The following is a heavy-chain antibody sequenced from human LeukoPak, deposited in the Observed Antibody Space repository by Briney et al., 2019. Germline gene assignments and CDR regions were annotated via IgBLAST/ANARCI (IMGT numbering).Heavy chain of an antibody. CDR3: ARYCSSTSCYWFDP. CDR1: GGSISSYY. V-gene: IGHV4-34*01. D-gene: IGHD2-2*01. CDR2: INLSGST. Sequence: NPSETLSLTCTVSGGSISSYYWSWIRQPPGKGLEWIGEINLSGSTKYNPSPKSRVTISGDTSKNQFSLRLSSVTAADTAVYYCARYCSSTSCYWFDPWGQGTLVTVSS. J-gene: IGHJ5*02.